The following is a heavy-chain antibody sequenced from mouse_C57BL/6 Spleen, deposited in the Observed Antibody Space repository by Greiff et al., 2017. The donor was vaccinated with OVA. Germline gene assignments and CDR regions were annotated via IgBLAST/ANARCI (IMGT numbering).Heavy chain of an antibody. CDR3: ARGFITTVVAPGY. V-gene: IGHV1-52*01. J-gene: IGHJ2*01. CDR2: IDPSDSET. CDR1: GYTFTSYW. D-gene: IGHD1-1*01. Sequence: QVQLQQPGAELVRPGSSVKLSCKASGYTFTSYWMHWVKQRPIQGLEWIGNIDPSDSETHYNQKFKDKATLTVDKSSSTAYMQLSSLTSEDSAVYCCARGFITTVVAPGYWGQGTTLTVSS.